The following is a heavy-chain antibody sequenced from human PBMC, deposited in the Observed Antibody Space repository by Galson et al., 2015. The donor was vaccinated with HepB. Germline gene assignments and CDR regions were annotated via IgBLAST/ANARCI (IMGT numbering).Heavy chain of an antibody. CDR2: ISGSGGST. D-gene: IGHD2/OR15-2a*01. Sequence: SLRLSCAASGFTFSSYAMSWVRQAPGKGLEWVSAISGSGGSTYYADFMKGRFTISRDNSKNTLYLQMNSLRDEDTAVYYCAKCTSFSYYYRMDVWGQGTTVTVSS. V-gene: IGHV3-23*01. J-gene: IGHJ6*02. CDR1: GFTFSSYA. CDR3: AKCTSFSYYYRMDV.